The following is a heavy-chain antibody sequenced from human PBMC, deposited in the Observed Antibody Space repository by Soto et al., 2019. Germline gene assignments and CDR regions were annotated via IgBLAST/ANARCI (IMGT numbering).Heavy chain of an antibody. CDR2: ISYDGSNK. CDR1: GFTFSSYA. J-gene: IGHJ6*02. CDR3: AREYEGYSSSYLYYYYYYGMDV. D-gene: IGHD6-13*01. Sequence: QVQLVESGGGVVQPGRSLRLSCAASGFTFSSYAMHWVRQAPGKGLEWVAVISYDGSNKYYADSVKGRFTISRDNSKNTLYLQMNSLRAEDTAVYYCAREYEGYSSSYLYYYYYYGMDVWGQGTTVTVSS. V-gene: IGHV3-30-3*01.